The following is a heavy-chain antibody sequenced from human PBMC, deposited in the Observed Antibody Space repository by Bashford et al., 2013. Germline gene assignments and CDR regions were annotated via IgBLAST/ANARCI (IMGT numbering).Heavy chain of an antibody. CDR2: SITVGAP. J-gene: IGHJ4*02. CDR1: GGSISSYY. CDR3: AGAYGGNSYFDY. V-gene: IGHV4-59*01. Sequence: SSETLSLTCTVSGGSISSYYWSWIRQPPREGTGVDWVVSITVGAPTTTPPLKSRVTISVDTSKNQFSLKLSSVTAADTAVYYCAGAYGGNSYFDYWGQGTLVTVSS. D-gene: IGHD4-23*01.